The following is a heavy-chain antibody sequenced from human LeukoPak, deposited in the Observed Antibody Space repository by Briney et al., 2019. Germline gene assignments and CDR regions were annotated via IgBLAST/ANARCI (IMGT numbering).Heavy chain of an antibody. V-gene: IGHV1-46*01. CDR1: GYTFTSYY. J-gene: IGHJ4*02. CDR2: INPSGGST. Sequence: ASVKVSCKASGYTFTSYYMHWVRQAPGQGLEWMGIINPSGGSTSYAQKFQGRVTMTRDTSTSTVYMALSSLRSEDTAVYYCARAKPAQMATTHPGDYWGQGTLVTVSS. CDR3: ARAKPAQMATTHPGDY. D-gene: IGHD5-24*01.